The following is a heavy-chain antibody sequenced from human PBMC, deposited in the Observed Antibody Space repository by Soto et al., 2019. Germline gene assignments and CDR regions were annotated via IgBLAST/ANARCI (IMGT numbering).Heavy chain of an antibody. J-gene: IGHJ4*02. CDR1: GGSISSYY. Sequence: SETLSLTCTVSGGSISSYYWSWIRQPPGKGLEWIGYIYYSGSTNYNPSLKSRVTISVDTSKNQFSLKLSSVTAADTAVYYCARALYPCGDFLIFDYWGQGTLVTVSS. D-gene: IGHD4-17*01. CDR2: IYYSGST. V-gene: IGHV4-59*01. CDR3: ARALYPCGDFLIFDY.